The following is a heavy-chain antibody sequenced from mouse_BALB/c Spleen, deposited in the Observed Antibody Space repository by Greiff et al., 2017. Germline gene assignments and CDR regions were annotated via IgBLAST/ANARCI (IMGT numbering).Heavy chain of an antibody. D-gene: IGHD2-14*01. CDR2: IYPGSGST. CDR3: TRNWYDGLYYFDY. CDR1: GYTFTSYW. Sequence: LQQPGSELVRPGASVKLSCKASGYTFTSYWMHWVKQRPGQGLEWIGNIYPGSGSTNYDEKFKSKATLTVDTSSSTAYMQLSSLTSEDSAVYYCTRNWYDGLYYFDYWGQGTTLTVSS. V-gene: IGHV1S22*01. J-gene: IGHJ2*01.